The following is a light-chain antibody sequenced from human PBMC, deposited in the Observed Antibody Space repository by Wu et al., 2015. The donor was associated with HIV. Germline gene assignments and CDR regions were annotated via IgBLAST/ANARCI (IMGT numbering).Light chain of an antibody. Sequence: EIVMTQSPATLSVSPGGRVTLSCRASQIIATNLAWYQQKPGQPPRLLIYDASTRATGFPARFSGGGSGTEFTLTISTLQSGDVAVYYCQQYNDWPQTFGQGTKVETK. V-gene: IGKV3-15*01. CDR1: QIIATN. CDR3: QQYNDWPQT. CDR2: DAS. J-gene: IGKJ1*01.